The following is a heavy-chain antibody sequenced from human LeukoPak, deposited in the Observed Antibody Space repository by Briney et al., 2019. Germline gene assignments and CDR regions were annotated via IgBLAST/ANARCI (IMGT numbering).Heavy chain of an antibody. CDR2: IGGDGGGT. J-gene: IGHJ3*01. CDR1: GFISDHSA. V-gene: IGHV3-43*02. Sequence: QPGRSLRPSCAASGFISDHSAMHWVRQAPGKGLEWVGLIGGDGGGTYYTDSVRGGFTAFRDNSKNSLYLQMNSLRTEDSALYYCVKENDAFDLWGQGTMVIVSS. CDR3: VKENDAFDL.